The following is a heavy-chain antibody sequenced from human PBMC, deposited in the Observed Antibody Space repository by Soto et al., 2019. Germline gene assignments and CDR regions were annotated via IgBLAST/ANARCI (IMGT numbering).Heavy chain of an antibody. CDR2: IYYSGST. CDR3: AGGYDIVVVRSHFDY. CDR1: GGSISSSSYY. V-gene: IGHV4-39*01. D-gene: IGHD2-2*01. Sequence: SETLSLTCTVSGGSISSSSYYWGWIRQPPGKGLEWIGSIYYSGSTYYNPSLKSRVTISVDTSKNQFSLKLSSVTAADTAVYYCAGGYDIVVVRSHFDYWGQGTLVTVSS. J-gene: IGHJ4*02.